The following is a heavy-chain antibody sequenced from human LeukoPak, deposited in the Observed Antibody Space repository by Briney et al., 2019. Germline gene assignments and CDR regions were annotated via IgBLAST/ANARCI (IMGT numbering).Heavy chain of an antibody. CDR2: INPNSGGT. Sequence: SVKVFCYASGSPFSTYYMHWVRQAPGQGLEWMGWINPNSGGTNYSQKFQGRVTMTRDTSISTAYMELSRLRSDDTAVYYCARGVSFDYWGQGTLVTVSS. CDR1: GSPFSTYY. J-gene: IGHJ4*02. V-gene: IGHV1-2*02. CDR3: ARGVSFDY.